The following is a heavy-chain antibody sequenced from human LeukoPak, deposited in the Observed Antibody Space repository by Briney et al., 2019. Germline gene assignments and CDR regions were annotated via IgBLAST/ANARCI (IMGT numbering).Heavy chain of an antibody. J-gene: IGHJ4*02. Sequence: GSLRLSCAASGFTFSSYSMNWVRQPPGKGLEWIGSIYYSGSTYYNPSLKSRVTISVDTSKNQFSLKLSSVTAADTAVYYCANMFSSSWYEAFDYWGQGTLVTVSS. CDR1: GFTFSSYS. CDR3: ANMFSSSWYEAFDY. V-gene: IGHV4-39*07. CDR2: IYYSGST. D-gene: IGHD6-13*01.